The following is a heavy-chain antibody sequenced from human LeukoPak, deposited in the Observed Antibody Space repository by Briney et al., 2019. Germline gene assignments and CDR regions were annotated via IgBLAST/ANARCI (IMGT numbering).Heavy chain of an antibody. CDR3: ARDPYSGNYGNYYYYYMDV. CDR2: ITSSGTYN. J-gene: IGHJ6*03. V-gene: IGHV3-21*01. Sequence: GGSLRLSCAASGFTFSNYAMNWVRQAPGKAIEWVSSITSSGTYNFYADSVRGRFTISRDNAKNSLYLQMDSLGPEDTAVYYCARDPYSGNYGNYYYYYMDVWGKGTTVTISS. CDR1: GFTFSNYA. D-gene: IGHD1-26*01.